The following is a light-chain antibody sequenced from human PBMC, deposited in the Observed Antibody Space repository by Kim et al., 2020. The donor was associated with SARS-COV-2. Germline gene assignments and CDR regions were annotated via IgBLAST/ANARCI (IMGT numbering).Light chain of an antibody. CDR3: QQYNSYSHMYT. J-gene: IGKJ2*01. V-gene: IGKV1-5*03. CDR2: KAS. CDR1: QSISIW. Sequence: SVGDRVTITCRASQSISIWLAWYQQKPAKAPKLLIYKASSLESGVPSRFSGSGSGTEFTLTISSLQPDDFATYYCQQYNSYSHMYTFGQGTKLEI.